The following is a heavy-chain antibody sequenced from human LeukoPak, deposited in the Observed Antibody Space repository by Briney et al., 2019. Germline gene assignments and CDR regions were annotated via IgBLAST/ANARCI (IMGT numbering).Heavy chain of an antibody. J-gene: IGHJ6*02. Sequence: SVKVSCKASGGTFSSYAISWVRQAPGQGLEWMGGIIPIFGTANYAQKFQGRVTITADESTSTAYMELSSLRSEDTAVYYCARMTTVTTRDFYYYYGMDVWGQGTTVTVSS. CDR1: GGTFSSYA. CDR3: ARMTTVTTRDFYYYYGMDV. D-gene: IGHD4-17*01. CDR2: IIPIFGTA. V-gene: IGHV1-69*13.